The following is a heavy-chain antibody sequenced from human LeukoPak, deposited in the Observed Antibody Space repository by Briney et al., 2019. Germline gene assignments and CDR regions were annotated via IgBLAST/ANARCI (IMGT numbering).Heavy chain of an antibody. Sequence: QPGGSLRLSCAASGFTFSSYAMSWVRQAPGKGLEWVSAISGSGGSTDYADSVKGRFTISRDNPKNTLYLQMNSLRVEDTAVYYCAHTVWSGNYFDYWGQGTLVTVSS. D-gene: IGHD3-3*01. CDR2: ISGSGGST. CDR1: GFTFSSYA. CDR3: AHTVWSGNYFDY. V-gene: IGHV3-23*01. J-gene: IGHJ4*02.